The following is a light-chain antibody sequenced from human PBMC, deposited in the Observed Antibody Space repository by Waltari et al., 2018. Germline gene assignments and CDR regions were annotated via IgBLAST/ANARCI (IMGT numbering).Light chain of an antibody. Sequence: QSVLTQPPSASGTPGQRVSISCSGSSSNLGRNNVNWYQQLPGTAPQLLIFTNYQRPSGVPDRFSGSKSGTSASLAISGLQSEDEADYYCSAWDDSLNGVVFGGGTKLTVL. CDR2: TNY. CDR1: SSNLGRNN. J-gene: IGLJ2*01. V-gene: IGLV1-44*01. CDR3: SAWDDSLNGVV.